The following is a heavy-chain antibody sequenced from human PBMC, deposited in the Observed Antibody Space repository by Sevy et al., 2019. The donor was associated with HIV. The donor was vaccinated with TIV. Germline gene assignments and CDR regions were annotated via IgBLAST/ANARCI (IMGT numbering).Heavy chain of an antibody. Sequence: GGSLRLSCAASGFTFSSYGMHWVRQAPGKGLEWVAVIWYDGNNKYYADSVKGRFTISRDNSKNTLYLQMNSLRAEDTAVYYCARDLYYGSGPNGDWFDPWGPGTLVTVSS. CDR3: ARDLYYGSGPNGDWFDP. D-gene: IGHD3-10*01. CDR2: IWYDGNNK. CDR1: GFTFSSYG. J-gene: IGHJ5*02. V-gene: IGHV3-33*01.